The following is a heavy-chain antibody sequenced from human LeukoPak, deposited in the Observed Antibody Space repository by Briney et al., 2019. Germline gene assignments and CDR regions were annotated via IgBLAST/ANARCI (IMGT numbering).Heavy chain of an antibody. V-gene: IGHV3-74*01. CDR3: VSYTSIGW. J-gene: IGHJ4*02. D-gene: IGHD5-18*01. CDR2: STDGTTT. CDR1: GFTFSIYW. Sequence: GVSLRLSCAAWGFTFSIYWVQCVRQAPGEGLVWVSRSTDGTTTSYADSVKGRFTISRDNAKNTLYLQMDSLRAEDTAVYYCVSYTSIGWRGQGTLVTVSS.